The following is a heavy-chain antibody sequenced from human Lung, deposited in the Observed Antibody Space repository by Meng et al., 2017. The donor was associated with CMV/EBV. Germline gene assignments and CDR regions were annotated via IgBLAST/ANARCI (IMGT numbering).Heavy chain of an antibody. V-gene: IGHV1-18*01. Sequence: VHLMQSGPEVKEPGASVRVSCKASGYTFGSYGICWVRQAPGQVLEWRGWFVNYVDTYPAPKFQGRVTMTTDTHTNTAFMELRSLTSDDTAVYYCASGTPGRSYCDYWGQGTLVTVSS. CDR2: FVNYVDT. CDR1: GYTFGSYG. J-gene: IGHJ4*02. D-gene: IGHD2-15*01. CDR3: ASGTPGRSYCDY.